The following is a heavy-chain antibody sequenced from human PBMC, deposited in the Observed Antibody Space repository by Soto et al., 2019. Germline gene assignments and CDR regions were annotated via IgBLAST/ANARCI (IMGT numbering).Heavy chain of an antibody. D-gene: IGHD1-1*01. CDR1: GGSISSSNW. J-gene: IGHJ3*02. CDR3: AREMGGVQPPKGAFDI. Sequence: QVQLQESGPGLVKPSGTLSLTCAVSGGSISSSNWWSWVRQPPGKGLEWIGEIYHSGSTNYNPSLKSRFTISVDKSKNQFSLKLSSVTAAATAVYYCAREMGGVQPPKGAFDIWGQGTMVTVSS. CDR2: IYHSGST. V-gene: IGHV4-4*02.